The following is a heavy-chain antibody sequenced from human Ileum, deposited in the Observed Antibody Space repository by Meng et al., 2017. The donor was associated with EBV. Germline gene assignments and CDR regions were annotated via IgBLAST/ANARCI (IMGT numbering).Heavy chain of an antibody. V-gene: IGHV4-61*08. CDR3: ARDLSVGGAFDY. CDR2: VNYNGDS. Sequence: QVQLQQPGPGLVSPSETLSLPCTVSGASVTSSGYYWSWLRQSPGKGLEWLGYVNYNGDSTYNPSLKSRVTIFIDTSKKQFYLNLTSATAADTAIYYCARDLSVGGAFDYWGQGTLVTVSS. D-gene: IGHD1-26*01. J-gene: IGHJ4*02. CDR1: GASVTSSGYY.